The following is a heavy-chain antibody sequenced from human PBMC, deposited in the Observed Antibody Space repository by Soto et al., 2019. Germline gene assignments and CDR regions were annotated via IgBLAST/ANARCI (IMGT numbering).Heavy chain of an antibody. V-gene: IGHV4-34*01. D-gene: IGHD6-13*01. Sequence: ETLSLTCAVYGGSFSGYYWSWIRQPPGKGLEWIGEINHSGSTNYNPSLKSRVTISVDTSKNQFSLKLSSVTAADTAVYYCARTQSSSWQAGIYLYYYYMDVWGKGTTVTVSS. J-gene: IGHJ6*03. CDR3: ARTQSSSWQAGIYLYYYYMDV. CDR2: INHSGST. CDR1: GGSFSGYY.